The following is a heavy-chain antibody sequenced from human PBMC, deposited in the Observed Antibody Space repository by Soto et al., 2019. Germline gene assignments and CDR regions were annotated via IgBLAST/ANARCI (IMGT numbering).Heavy chain of an antibody. V-gene: IGHV3-23*01. Sequence: EVQLLESGGGLVQPGGSLRLSCAASGFTFSSYAMSWVHQPPGKGLEWVSAISGTGSSTYYADSAKGRFTISRDNSKNMLYLQMNSLRAEDTAVYYCAKDAGTEGHCSDTSCLGDYWGQGTLVTVSS. J-gene: IGHJ4*02. CDR3: AKDAGTEGHCSDTSCLGDY. CDR2: ISGTGSST. D-gene: IGHD2-2*01. CDR1: GFTFSSYA.